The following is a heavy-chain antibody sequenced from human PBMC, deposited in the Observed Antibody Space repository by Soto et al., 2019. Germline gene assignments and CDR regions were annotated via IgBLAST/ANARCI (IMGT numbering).Heavy chain of an antibody. Sequence: SVKVSCKASGGTFSSYASSWVRQAPGRGLEWMGGIIPIFGTANYAQKFQGRVTITADKSTSTAYMELSSLRSEDTAVYYCASKFRNHYGEGLTGFDYWGQGTLVTVPS. CDR3: ASKFRNHYGEGLTGFDY. CDR1: GGTFSSYA. V-gene: IGHV1-69*06. CDR2: IIPIFGTA. D-gene: IGHD4-17*01. J-gene: IGHJ4*02.